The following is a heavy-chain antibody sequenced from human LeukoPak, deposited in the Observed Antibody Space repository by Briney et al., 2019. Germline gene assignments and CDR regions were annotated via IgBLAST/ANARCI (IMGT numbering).Heavy chain of an antibody. Sequence: SQTLSLTCTVSGSSISSGDYYWSWIRQPPGKGLEWIGYIYYSGSTYYNPSLKSRVTISVDTSKNQFSLKLSSVTAADTAVYYCARVVVPRVLDYWGQGTLVTVSS. J-gene: IGHJ4*02. CDR3: ARVVVPRVLDY. CDR1: GSSISSGDYY. V-gene: IGHV4-30-4*01. D-gene: IGHD2-2*01. CDR2: IYYSGST.